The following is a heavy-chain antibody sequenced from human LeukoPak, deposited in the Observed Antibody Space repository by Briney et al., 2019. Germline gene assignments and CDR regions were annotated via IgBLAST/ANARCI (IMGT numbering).Heavy chain of an antibody. J-gene: IGHJ5*02. CDR1: GGTFSSYA. Sequence: ASVKVSCKASGGTFSSYAISWVRQAPGQGLEWMGRIIPILGIANYAQKFQGRVTITADKSTSTAYMELSSLRSEDTAVYYCARKRGITIFGVPFDPGGQETLVTVSS. D-gene: IGHD3-3*01. CDR3: ARKRGITIFGVPFDP. V-gene: IGHV1-69*04. CDR2: IIPILGIA.